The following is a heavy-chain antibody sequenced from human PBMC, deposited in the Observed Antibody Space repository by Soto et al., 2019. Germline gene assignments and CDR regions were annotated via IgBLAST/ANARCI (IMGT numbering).Heavy chain of an antibody. D-gene: IGHD5-12*01. Sequence: ASVKVSCKASGFTFTSSAVQWVRQARGQRLEWKGWIVVGSGNTNYAQKFQERVTITRDMSTSTAYMELSSLRSEDTAVYYCAADGYSGYEGVDYWGQGTLVTVSS. J-gene: IGHJ4*02. CDR1: GFTFTSSA. CDR3: AADGYSGYEGVDY. CDR2: IVVGSGNT. V-gene: IGHV1-58*01.